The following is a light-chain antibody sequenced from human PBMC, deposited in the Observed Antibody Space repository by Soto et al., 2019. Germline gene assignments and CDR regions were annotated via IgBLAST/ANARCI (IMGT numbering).Light chain of an antibody. V-gene: IGKV3-20*01. CDR1: QSVSSSY. Sequence: EIVLTQSPGTLSLSPGERGTLSCRASQSVSSSYLAWYQQKPGQAPRLLIYGASSRATGIPDRFSGSGSGTDFTLTISRLEPEDFAVYYCQQYAGSPRTFGQGTKVAIK. CDR2: GAS. CDR3: QQYAGSPRT. J-gene: IGKJ1*01.